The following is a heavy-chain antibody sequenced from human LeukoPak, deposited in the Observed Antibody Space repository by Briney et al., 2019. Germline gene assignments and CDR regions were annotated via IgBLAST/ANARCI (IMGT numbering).Heavy chain of an antibody. CDR3: AKSVAASYYYMDV. CDR2: ISYDGSNK. V-gene: IGHV3-30*18. Sequence: PGGSLRLSCAASGFTFSSYGMHWVRQAPGKGLEWVAVISYDGSNKYYADSVKGRFTISRDNSKNTLYLQMNSLRSDDSAVYYCAKSVAASYYYMDVWGKGTTVTVSS. CDR1: GFTFSSYG. J-gene: IGHJ6*03. D-gene: IGHD4-23*01.